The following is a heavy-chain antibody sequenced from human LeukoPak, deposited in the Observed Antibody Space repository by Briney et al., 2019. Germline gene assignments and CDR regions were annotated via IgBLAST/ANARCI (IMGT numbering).Heavy chain of an antibody. Sequence: GASVKVSFKASGYTLTGYYMHWLRQAPGQGLEWMGWINPNSGDTNYAQKFQGRVTMTRDTSISTAYMELSRLTSDDTAAYYCAKNPYEYYFDYWGQGTLVTVSS. V-gene: IGHV1-2*02. CDR1: GYTLTGYY. J-gene: IGHJ4*02. CDR2: INPNSGDT. CDR3: AKNPYEYYFDY. D-gene: IGHD5-12*01.